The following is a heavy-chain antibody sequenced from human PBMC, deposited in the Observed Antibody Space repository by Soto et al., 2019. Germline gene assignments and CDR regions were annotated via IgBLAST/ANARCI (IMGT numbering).Heavy chain of an antibody. D-gene: IGHD6-6*01. CDR2: IHYSGST. CDR1: GGSVSSGGYY. CDR3: ATVGSSSAFDY. Sequence: SETLSLTCTVSGGSVSSGGYYWSWIRQSPGKGLEWIGYIHYSGSTDHNPSLKSRLTISLDTSKNQFSLRLSSVTAADTAVYYCATVGSSSAFDYWGQGTLVTVSS. V-gene: IGHV4-61*08. J-gene: IGHJ4*02.